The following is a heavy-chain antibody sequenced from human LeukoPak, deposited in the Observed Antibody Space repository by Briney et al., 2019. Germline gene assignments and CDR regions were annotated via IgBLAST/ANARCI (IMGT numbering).Heavy chain of an antibody. V-gene: IGHV4-59*01. CDR3: ARDKGLDAVDI. Sequence: SETLSLTCTVSGGSISSYYWSWIRQPPGKGLEWIGYIYYSGSTNYNPSLKSRVTISVDTSKNQFSLKLSSVTAADTAVYYCARDKGLDAVDIWGQGTMVTVSS. J-gene: IGHJ3*02. CDR1: GGSISSYY. CDR2: IYYSGST.